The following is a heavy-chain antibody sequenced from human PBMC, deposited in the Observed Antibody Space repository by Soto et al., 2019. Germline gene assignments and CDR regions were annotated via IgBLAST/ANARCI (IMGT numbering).Heavy chain of an antibody. CDR3: VRLVDIEATIGWFDP. CDR1: GYSISSGYF. Sequence: PSETLSLTCVVSGYSISSGYFWAWIRQPPGEGLEWIGKIYLDGTTSYNPSLNGRVTISVDTSKNQFSLKLTSVIAADTAVYYCVRLVDIEATIGWFDPWGPGTLVTVSS. J-gene: IGHJ5*02. D-gene: IGHD5-12*01. V-gene: IGHV4-38-2*01. CDR2: IYLDGTT.